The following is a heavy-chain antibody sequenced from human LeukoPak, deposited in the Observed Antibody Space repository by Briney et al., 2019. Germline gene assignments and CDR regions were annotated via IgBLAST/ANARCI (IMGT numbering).Heavy chain of an antibody. V-gene: IGHV3-21*01. CDR1: GFTFSSYE. Sequence: GGSLRLSCAASGFTFSSYEMNWVRQAPGKGLEWVSSISSSSSYIYYADSVKGRFTISRDNAKNSLYLQMNSLRAEDTAVYYCARGHSGSYYFDYWGQGTLVTVSS. CDR2: ISSSSSYI. D-gene: IGHD1-26*01. CDR3: ARGHSGSYYFDY. J-gene: IGHJ4*02.